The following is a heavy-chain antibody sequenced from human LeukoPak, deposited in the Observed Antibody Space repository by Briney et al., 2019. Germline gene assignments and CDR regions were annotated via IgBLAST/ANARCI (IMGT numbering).Heavy chain of an antibody. CDR3: ARDSVAGSPEFDY. V-gene: IGHV1-69*13. CDR1: GGTFSSYA. Sequence: SVKVSCKASGGTFSSYAISWVRQAPGQGLEWKGGIIPIFGTANYAQKFQGRVTITADESTSTAYMELSSLRSEDTAVYYCARDSVAGSPEFDYWGQGTLVTVSS. D-gene: IGHD6-19*01. J-gene: IGHJ4*02. CDR2: IIPIFGTA.